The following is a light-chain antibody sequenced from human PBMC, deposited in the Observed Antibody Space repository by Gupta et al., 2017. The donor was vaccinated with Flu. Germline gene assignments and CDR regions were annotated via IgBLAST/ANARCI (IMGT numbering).Light chain of an antibody. J-gene: IGKJ1*01. CDR1: QGLVYSDGNTY. CDR3: MQGAHWPWA. Sequence: ISCRSSQGLVYSDGNTYLHWFQQRPGQSPRRLIYRVTKRDSGVPDRFSGSGSGTEFTLTISRVEAEDVGVYFCMQGAHWPWAFGQGTKLEIK. CDR2: RVT. V-gene: IGKV2-30*01.